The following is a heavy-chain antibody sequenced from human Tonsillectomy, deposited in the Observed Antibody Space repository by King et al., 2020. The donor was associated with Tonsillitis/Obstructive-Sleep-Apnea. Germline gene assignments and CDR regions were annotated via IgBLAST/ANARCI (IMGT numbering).Heavy chain of an antibody. CDR2: INHSGTI. D-gene: IGHD4-17*01. J-gene: IGHJ4*02. Sequence: VQLQQWGAGLLKPSETLSLTCAVYGGSFSAYYWNWIRQPPGKGLEWIGEINHSGTINYNPSLKSRVTISVDTSKNQFSLKLNSVTAADMAVYYCARGGTVTTLGDDYWGQGTLVTVSS. V-gene: IGHV4-34*01. CDR3: ARGGTVTTLGDDY. CDR1: GGSFSAYY.